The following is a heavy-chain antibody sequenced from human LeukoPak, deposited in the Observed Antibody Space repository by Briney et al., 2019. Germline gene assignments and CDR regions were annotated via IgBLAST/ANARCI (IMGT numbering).Heavy chain of an antibody. Sequence: SETLSLTCAVYGGSFSGYYWSWIRQPPGKGLEWIGEINHSGSTNYNPSLKSRVTISVDTSKNQFSLKLSSVTAADTAVYYCARQRDYYDTSGYDYFDYWGQGTLVTVSS. CDR3: ARQRDYYDTSGYDYFDY. J-gene: IGHJ4*02. D-gene: IGHD3-22*01. CDR1: GGSFSGYY. V-gene: IGHV4-34*01. CDR2: INHSGST.